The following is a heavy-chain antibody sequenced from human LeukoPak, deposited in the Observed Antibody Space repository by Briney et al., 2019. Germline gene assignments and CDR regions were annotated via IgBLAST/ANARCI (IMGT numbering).Heavy chain of an antibody. CDR3: ARAPSEIGGYYPEYFRH. J-gene: IGHJ1*01. CDR1: GFTFSSYW. CDR2: IKGDGST. Sequence: GGSLRLSCAASGFTFSSYWMHWVRQASGKGLVWVSRIKGDGSTNYADSVKGRFTISRDNAKNTVSLQMNSLRAEDTGVYYCARAPSEIGGYYPEYFRHWGQGTLVTVSS. D-gene: IGHD3-22*01. V-gene: IGHV3-74*01.